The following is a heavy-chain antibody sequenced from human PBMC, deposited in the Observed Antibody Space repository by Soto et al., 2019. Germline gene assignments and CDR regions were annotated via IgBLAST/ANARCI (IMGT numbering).Heavy chain of an antibody. CDR3: AKAGGGYSYGFGPYFDY. V-gene: IGHV3-9*01. CDR1: GFTFDDYA. Sequence: EVQLVESGGGLVQPDRSLRLSCAASGFTFDDYAMHWVRQAPGKGLEWVSGISWNSGSIGYADSVKGRFTISRDNAKNSLYLQMNSLRAEDTALYYCAKAGGGYSYGFGPYFDYWGQGTLVTVSS. D-gene: IGHD5-18*01. CDR2: ISWNSGSI. J-gene: IGHJ4*02.